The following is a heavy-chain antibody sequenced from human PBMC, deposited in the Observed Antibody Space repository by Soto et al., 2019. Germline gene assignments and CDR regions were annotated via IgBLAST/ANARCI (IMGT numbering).Heavy chain of an antibody. CDR1: DFSFTHHA. D-gene: IGHD1-1*01. Sequence: GGSLRLSCVAPDFSFTHHAMTWVRLPPGKGLQWVAALSHDGGNIYYRDSVRGRFTISRDNSKNTLYLQMHSLKAEDTAVYFCAKQMGTWVDTAIDFGGQGIKVTV. J-gene: IGHJ4*01. CDR3: AKQMGTWVDTAIDF. V-gene: IGHV3-23*01. CDR2: LSHDGGNI.